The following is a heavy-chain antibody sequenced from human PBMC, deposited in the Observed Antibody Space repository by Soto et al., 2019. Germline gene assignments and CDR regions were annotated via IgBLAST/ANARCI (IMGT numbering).Heavy chain of an antibody. D-gene: IGHD4-17*01. CDR3: AKDRWFRQLRSYFEY. V-gene: IGHV3-30*02. Sequence: DSVKGRFTISRDNSKNTLYLQMSSLRAEETAVYYCAKDRWFRQLRSYFEYWGQGTLVTVSS. J-gene: IGHJ4*02.